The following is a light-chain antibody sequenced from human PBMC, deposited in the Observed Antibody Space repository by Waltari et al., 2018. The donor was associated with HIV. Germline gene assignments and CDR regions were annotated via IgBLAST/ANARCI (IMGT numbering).Light chain of an antibody. J-gene: IGLJ2*01. Sequence: QSALTQPASVSGSPGQSNTISCTATSSDVGGSNYASWYQQHQGKAPKLMIYDVTKRPSCVAKRFAGSKSGITACLTISGLQVEDEPDYYCSSYTSSSTLVVFGGGTKLTV. V-gene: IGLV2-14*01. CDR2: DVT. CDR1: SSDVGGSNY. CDR3: SSYTSSSTLVV.